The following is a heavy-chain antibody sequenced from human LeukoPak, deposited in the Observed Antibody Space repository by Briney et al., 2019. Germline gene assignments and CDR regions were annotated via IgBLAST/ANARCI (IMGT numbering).Heavy chain of an antibody. D-gene: IGHD6-13*01. V-gene: IGHV3-23*01. CDR1: GFTFSNYG. J-gene: IGHJ4*02. CDR2: ISGPGGST. CDR3: ARDPINIATAANGFDY. Sequence: GRTLRLSCAGSGFTFSNYGMTWVRQAPGKGLEWVSVISGPGGSTYYADSVKGRFTVSRDNAKNSLYLQMNSLRVEDTAVYYCARDPINIATAANGFDYWGQGTLVTVSS.